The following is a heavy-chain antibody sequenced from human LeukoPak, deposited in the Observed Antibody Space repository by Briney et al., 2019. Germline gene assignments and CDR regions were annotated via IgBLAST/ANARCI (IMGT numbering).Heavy chain of an antibody. CDR1: GASISSGDHY. Sequence: PSETLSLTCTVSGASISSGDHYWSWIRQTPGKGLEWIGYIYYSGSTYSNPSLKSRLTMSVDPSKNQFSLRLSYVTAADTAIYYCARDPIAVREPIDFWGQGTLVTVSS. CDR3: ARDPIAVREPIDF. J-gene: IGHJ4*02. CDR2: IYYSGST. V-gene: IGHV4-30-4*08. D-gene: IGHD6-6*01.